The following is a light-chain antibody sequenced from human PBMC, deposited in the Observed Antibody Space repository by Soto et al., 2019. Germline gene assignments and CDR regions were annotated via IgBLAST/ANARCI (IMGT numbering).Light chain of an antibody. Sequence: DIQMTQSPSTLSGSVGDRVTITCRASQGISSYLGWYQQKPGKAPNLLIYDASTLHSGVPSRFSGGGSGTDFTLTISSLQPEDFATYYCQQVNGYPSTFGGGAKVDIK. J-gene: IGKJ4*01. CDR1: QGISSY. V-gene: IGKV1-9*01. CDR3: QQVNGYPST. CDR2: DAS.